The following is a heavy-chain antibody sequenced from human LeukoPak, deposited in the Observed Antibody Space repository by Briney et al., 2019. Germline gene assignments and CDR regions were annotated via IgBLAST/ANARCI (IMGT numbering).Heavy chain of an antibody. V-gene: IGHV3-23*01. Sequence: GGSLRLSCAASGFTLSSYAMSWVRQAPGKGLEWVSAISGSGGSTYYADSVKGRFTISRDNSKNTPYLQMNSLRAEDTAVYYCAKDQGRIRTDDAFDIWGQGTMVTVSS. CDR3: AKDQGRIRTDDAFDI. CDR1: GFTLSSYA. J-gene: IGHJ3*02. CDR2: ISGSGGST. D-gene: IGHD3-10*01.